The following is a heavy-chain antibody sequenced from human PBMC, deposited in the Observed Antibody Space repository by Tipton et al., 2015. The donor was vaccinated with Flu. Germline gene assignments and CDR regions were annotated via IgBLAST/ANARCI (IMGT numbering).Heavy chain of an antibody. V-gene: IGHV3-66*01. CDR1: GVTVSNNH. CDR3: ARDGVVVVPAASSGRSAPARRGYYDYGMDV. CDR2: MYADGRT. Sequence: SGVTVSNNHMNWVRQVPGKGLEWVSFMYADGRTTYADSVKGRFTFSRDNSKNTLYLQMNSLRAEDTAVYYCARDGVVVVPAASSGRSAPARRGYYDYGMDVWGQGTTVTVSS. D-gene: IGHD2-2*01. J-gene: IGHJ6*02.